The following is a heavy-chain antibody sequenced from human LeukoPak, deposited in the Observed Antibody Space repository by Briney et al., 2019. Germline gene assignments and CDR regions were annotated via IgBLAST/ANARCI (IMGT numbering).Heavy chain of an antibody. Sequence: SETLSLTCTVSGYSISSGYYWGWIRQPPGKGLEWIGSISHSGSTYYNPSLKSRVTISVDTSKNQFSLKLSSVTAADTAVYYCARRTYSSGWYERWGQGTLVTVSS. CDR1: GYSISSGYY. V-gene: IGHV4-38-2*02. J-gene: IGHJ5*02. CDR2: ISHSGST. CDR3: ARRTYSSGWYER. D-gene: IGHD6-19*01.